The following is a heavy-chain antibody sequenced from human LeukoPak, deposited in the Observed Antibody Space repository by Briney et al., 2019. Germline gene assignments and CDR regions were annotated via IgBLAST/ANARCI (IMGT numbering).Heavy chain of an antibody. J-gene: IGHJ3*02. D-gene: IGHD6-13*01. CDR1: GGSISSYY. V-gene: IGHV4-59*08. CDR2: IYYSGST. CDR3: ARHDSSSSYDAFDI. Sequence: SETLSLTCTVSGGSISSYYWSWIRQPPGKGLEWIGYIYYSGSTNYNPSLKNRVTISVDTSKNQFSLKLSSVTAADTAVYYCARHDSSSSYDAFDIWGQGTMVTVSS.